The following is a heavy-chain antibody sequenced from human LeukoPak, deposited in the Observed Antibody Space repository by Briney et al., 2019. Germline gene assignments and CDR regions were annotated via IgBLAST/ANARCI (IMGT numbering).Heavy chain of an antibody. CDR1: GYTFTGYC. J-gene: IGHJ4*02. CDR2: INPNSGGT. V-gene: IGHV1-2*02. D-gene: IGHD3-3*01. Sequence: GASVKVSCKASGYTFTGYCMHWVRQAPGQGLEWMGWINPNSGGTNYAQKFQGRVTMTRDTSISTAYMELSRLRSDDTAVYYCARATFDFWSGYYLGEFDYWGQGTLVTVSS. CDR3: ARATFDFWSGYYLGEFDY.